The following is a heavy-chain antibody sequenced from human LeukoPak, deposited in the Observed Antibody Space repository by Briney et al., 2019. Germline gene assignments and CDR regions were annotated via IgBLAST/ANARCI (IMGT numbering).Heavy chain of an antibody. CDR1: GGSIGSGGYY. D-gene: IGHD6-13*01. CDR2: IYYSGST. J-gene: IGHJ4*02. Sequence: SQTLSLTCTVSGGSIGSGGYYWSWIRQRPGKGLEWIGYIYYSGSTYYNPSLKSRVTISLDTSKNQFSLKLSSVTAADTAVYYCARGVIAAAEADYWGQGTLVTVSS. V-gene: IGHV4-31*03. CDR3: ARGVIAAAEADY.